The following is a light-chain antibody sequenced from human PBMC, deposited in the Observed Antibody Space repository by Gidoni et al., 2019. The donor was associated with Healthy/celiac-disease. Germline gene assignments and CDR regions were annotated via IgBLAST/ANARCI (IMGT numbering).Light chain of an antibody. Sequence: DSVLTQSPGTLSLSPAERATLPCRASQSVSSSYLAWYQQKPGQAPRLLIYGASSRATGIPDRFSGSGSGTDFTLTISRLEPEDFAVYYCQQYGSSPRTFGQGTKVEIK. CDR2: GAS. CDR1: QSVSSSY. CDR3: QQYGSSPRT. V-gene: IGKV3-20*01. J-gene: IGKJ1*01.